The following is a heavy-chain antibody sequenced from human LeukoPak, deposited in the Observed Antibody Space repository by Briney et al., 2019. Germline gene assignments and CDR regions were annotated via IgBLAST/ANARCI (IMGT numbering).Heavy chain of an antibody. CDR1: GYTFTSYY. V-gene: IGHV1-46*01. CDR3: ARANPQTYYDFWSGYHYYMDV. J-gene: IGHJ6*03. Sequence: GASVKVSCKASGYTFTSYYMHWVRQAPGQGLEWMGIINPSGGSTSYAQKFQGRVTMTRDMSTSTVYMELSSLRSEDTAVYYCARANPQTYYDFWSGYHYYMDVWGKGTTVIVSS. D-gene: IGHD3-3*01. CDR2: INPSGGST.